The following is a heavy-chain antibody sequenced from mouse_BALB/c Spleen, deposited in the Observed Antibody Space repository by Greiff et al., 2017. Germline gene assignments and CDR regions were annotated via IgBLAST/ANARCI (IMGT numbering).Heavy chain of an antibody. CDR1: GFNFKDYY. V-gene: IGHV14-4*02. Sequence: EVQLQQSGAELVRSGASVKLSCTASGFNFKDYYMHWVQQRPEQGLEWIGWIDPGNGDTEYAPKFQGKVTMTADTSSNTAYLQNSSLTSEDTAVYYCNACVGYAMDYWGQGTSVTVSA. J-gene: IGHJ4*01. CDR3: NACVGYAMDY. CDR2: IDPGNGDT.